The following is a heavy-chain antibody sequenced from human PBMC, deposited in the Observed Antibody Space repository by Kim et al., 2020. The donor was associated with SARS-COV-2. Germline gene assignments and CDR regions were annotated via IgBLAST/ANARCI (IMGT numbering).Heavy chain of an antibody. J-gene: IGHJ1*01. CDR3: TTIDYGSASYGN. Sequence: ASVKVSCKVSGYTLSELSIHWVRQAPGKGLDWMGGFDPEDSETKFAQHFQGRVTMTEDTSTDTAYMELSSLRSEDTAVYYCTTIDYGSASYGNWGQGTLV. CDR1: GYTLSELS. V-gene: IGHV1-24*01. CDR2: FDPEDSET. D-gene: IGHD3-10*01.